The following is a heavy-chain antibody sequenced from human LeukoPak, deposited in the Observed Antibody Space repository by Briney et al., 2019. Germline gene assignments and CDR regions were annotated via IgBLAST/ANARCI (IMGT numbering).Heavy chain of an antibody. D-gene: IGHD6-13*01. V-gene: IGHV4-39*02. Sequence: SETLSLTRTVSGGSISSRIYYWGWIRHPPGKGLEWIGSIYYSGSTYYNPSLKSRVTISVDTSKNQFSLNLSSVTAADTAVYYCARDLRFWQQLVSFGNWFDPWGQGTLVTVSS. CDR1: GGSISSRIYY. J-gene: IGHJ5*02. CDR3: ARDLRFWQQLVSFGNWFDP. CDR2: IYYSGST.